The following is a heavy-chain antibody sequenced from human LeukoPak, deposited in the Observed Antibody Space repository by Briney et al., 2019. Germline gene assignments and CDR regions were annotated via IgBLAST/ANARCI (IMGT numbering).Heavy chain of an antibody. J-gene: IGHJ4*02. CDR2: INTNTGNP. D-gene: IGHD3-9*01. CDR1: GYTFTSYA. Sequence: EASVKVSCKASGYTFTSYAMNWVRQAPGQGLEWMGWINTNTGNPTYAQGFTGRFVFSLDTSVSTAYLQISSLKAEDTAVYYCAREGKADILTGYEFDYWGQGTLVTVSS. V-gene: IGHV7-4-1*02. CDR3: AREGKADILTGYEFDY.